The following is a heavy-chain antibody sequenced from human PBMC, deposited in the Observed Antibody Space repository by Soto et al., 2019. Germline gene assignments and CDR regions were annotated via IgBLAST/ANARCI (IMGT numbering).Heavy chain of an antibody. CDR1: GFTFTRYS. CDR2: ISSTTNYI. V-gene: IGHV3-21*06. CDR3: ARESEDLTSNFDY. J-gene: IGHJ4*02. Sequence: EVQLVEAGGGLVKPGGSLRLSCAASGFTFTRYSMNWVRQAPGKGLEWVSSISSTTNYIYYGDSMKGRFTISRDNAKNSMYLEMNSLRAEDTTVYYCARESEDLTSNFDYWCQGTLVTVSS.